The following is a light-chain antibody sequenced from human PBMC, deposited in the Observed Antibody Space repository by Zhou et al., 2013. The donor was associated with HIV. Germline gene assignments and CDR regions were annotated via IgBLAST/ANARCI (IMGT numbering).Light chain of an antibody. J-gene: IGKJ1*01. V-gene: IGKV1-5*03. Sequence: DIQMTQSPSTLSASVGDRVTITCRASQSINNWLAWYQQKPGEPPKLLIYKASNLETGVPSRFSGSGSGTEFSLTISSLQPDDFATYYCQQYDSYSSFGQGTKVEIK. CDR2: KAS. CDR1: QSINNW. CDR3: QQYDSYSS.